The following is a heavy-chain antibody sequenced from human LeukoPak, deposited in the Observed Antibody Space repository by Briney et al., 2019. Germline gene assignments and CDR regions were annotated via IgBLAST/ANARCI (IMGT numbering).Heavy chain of an antibody. CDR2: INPNSGGT. Sequence: ASVKVSCRASGYSFTGYYIHWVRQAPGQGLEWMGWINPNSGGTNYALKFQGRVTMTRDTSISTAYMEVSGLRSNDTAVYYCARGRVDGYSGYDFGGYWGQGTLVTVSS. J-gene: IGHJ4*02. V-gene: IGHV1-2*02. CDR3: ARGRVDGYSGYDFGGY. D-gene: IGHD5-12*01. CDR1: GYSFTGYY.